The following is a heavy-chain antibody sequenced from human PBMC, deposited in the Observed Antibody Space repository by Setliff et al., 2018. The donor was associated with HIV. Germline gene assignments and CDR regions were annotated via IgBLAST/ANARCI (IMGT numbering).Heavy chain of an antibody. J-gene: IGHJ4*02. Sequence: GGSLRLSCAASGFTFIDFALNWVRQAPGKGPEWVSSISSSGSYIYYARSVKGRSTISRDNARNSLYLDLNSLRAEDTAVYYCVRDWHSSAWGKVGDYWGQGTLVTVSS. CDR2: ISSSGSYI. D-gene: IGHD3-16*01. CDR1: GFTFIDFA. CDR3: VRDWHSSAWGKVGDY. V-gene: IGHV3-21*04.